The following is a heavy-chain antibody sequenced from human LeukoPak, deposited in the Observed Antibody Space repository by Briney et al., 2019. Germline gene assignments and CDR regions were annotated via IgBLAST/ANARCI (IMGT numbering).Heavy chain of an antibody. Sequence: SQTLSLTCAVFGGSFSDYYWSWIRQPPGKGLEWIGEINHSGITNYNPSLKSRVTISADTSKNQFSLKLSSVTAADTSVYYCASDTVAGTGWGQGTLVTVSS. J-gene: IGHJ4*02. CDR1: GGSFSDYY. V-gene: IGHV4-34*01. CDR2: INHSGIT. CDR3: ASDTVAGTG. D-gene: IGHD6-19*01.